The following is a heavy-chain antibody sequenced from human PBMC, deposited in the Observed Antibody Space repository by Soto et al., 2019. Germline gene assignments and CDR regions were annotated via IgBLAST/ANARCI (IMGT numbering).Heavy chain of an antibody. J-gene: IGHJ6*02. CDR2: MNPNSGNT. Sequence: QVQLVQSGAEVKKPGASVKVSCKASGYTFTSYDINWVRQATGQGLEWMGWMNPNSGNTGYAQKFPGGVTMTRNTSISTAYMELSSLRSEDTAVYYCARGLGSTTYYYYGMDVWGQGTTVTVSS. CDR3: ARGLGSTTYYYYGMDV. CDR1: GYTFTSYD. D-gene: IGHD1-1*01. V-gene: IGHV1-8*01.